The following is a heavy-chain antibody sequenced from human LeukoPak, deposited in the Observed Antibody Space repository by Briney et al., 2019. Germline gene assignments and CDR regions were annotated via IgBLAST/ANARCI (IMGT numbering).Heavy chain of an antibody. V-gene: IGHV4-31*03. J-gene: IGHJ6*03. Sequence: PSETLSLTCTVSGGSISGYYWRWIRQHPGKGLEWIGYIYYSGSTYYNPSLKSRVTISVDTSAYQFSLKLSSVIAADTAVYYCARALFYYYYMDGWGKGTMVTVSS. CDR1: GGSISGYY. CDR2: IYYSGST. CDR3: ARALFYYYYMDG.